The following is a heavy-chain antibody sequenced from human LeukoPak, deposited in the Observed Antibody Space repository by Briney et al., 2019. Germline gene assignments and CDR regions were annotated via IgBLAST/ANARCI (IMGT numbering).Heavy chain of an antibody. V-gene: IGHV4-59*01. CDR1: GGSISSYY. J-gene: IGHJ4*02. D-gene: IGHD3-22*01. CDR3: ARAEVLPDFYDTSGGFDY. Sequence: SETLSLTCTVSGGSISSYYWSWIRQPPGEGLEWIGYIYYSGSTNYNPSLKSRVTISVDTSKNQFSLKLSSVTAADTAVYYCARAEVLPDFYDTSGGFDYWGQGTLVTVSS. CDR2: IYYSGST.